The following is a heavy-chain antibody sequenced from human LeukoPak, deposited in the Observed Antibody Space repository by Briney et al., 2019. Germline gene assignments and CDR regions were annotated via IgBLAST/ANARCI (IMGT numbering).Heavy chain of an antibody. CDR2: IYHSGST. J-gene: IGHJ3*02. V-gene: IGHV4-38-2*01. CDR1: GYSISSGYY. Sequence: SETLSLTCAVSGYSISSGYYGGWIRQPPGKGLEWIGSIYHSGSTYYNPSLKSRVTISVDTSKNQFSLKLSSVTAADTAVYYCARHPPQTLDAFDIWGQGTMVTVSS. CDR3: ARHPPQTLDAFDI.